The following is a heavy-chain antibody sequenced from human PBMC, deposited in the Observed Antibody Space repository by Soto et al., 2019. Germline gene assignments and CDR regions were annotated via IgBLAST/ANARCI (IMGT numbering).Heavy chain of an antibody. Sequence: GGSLRLSCAASGFTFSSFAMHWVRQAPGKGLEWVALIAYDGNNKYFADSVKGRFTISRDNSKDTVYLQMDSLRPEDTAAYYCAKGTPVNGDYALDYWGQGSLVTVSS. V-gene: IGHV3-30*18. D-gene: IGHD4-17*01. J-gene: IGHJ4*02. CDR2: IAYDGNNK. CDR1: GFTFSSFA. CDR3: AKGTPVNGDYALDY.